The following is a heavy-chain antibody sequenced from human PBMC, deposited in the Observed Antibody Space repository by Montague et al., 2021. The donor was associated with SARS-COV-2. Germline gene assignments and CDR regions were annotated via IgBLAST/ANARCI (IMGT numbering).Heavy chain of an antibody. V-gene: IGHV3-23*01. Sequence: SLRLSGAASGFTFSHYAMTWVRQTPGKGLDWVSTLSGGGDSPSYSDPVKGRFTISRDNSQNTLYLQVNSLRAEDTAVYYCAGGTYMGVDFWGQGTLVTVSS. J-gene: IGHJ4*02. D-gene: IGHD1-26*01. CDR2: LSGGGDSP. CDR1: GFTFSHYA. CDR3: AGGTYMGVDF.